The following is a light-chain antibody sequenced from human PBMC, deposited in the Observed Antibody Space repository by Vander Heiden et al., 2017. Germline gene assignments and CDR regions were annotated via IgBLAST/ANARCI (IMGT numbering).Light chain of an antibody. Sequence: EIVMTQSPATVSVSPGERATLSCRASQSVSSNLAWYQQKPGQAPRLLIYGASTRATGIPARFSGSGSGTEFTLTISSLQSEDFAVYYCQQYNNWAPLTFGGGTKVEIK. CDR3: QQYNNWAPLT. J-gene: IGKJ4*01. V-gene: IGKV3-15*01. CDR2: GAS. CDR1: QSVSSN.